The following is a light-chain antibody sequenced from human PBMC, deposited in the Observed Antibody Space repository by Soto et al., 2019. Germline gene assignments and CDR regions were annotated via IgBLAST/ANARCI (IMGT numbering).Light chain of an antibody. J-gene: IGLJ2*01. CDR3: SSYADSNNVEVL. CDR2: EVI. V-gene: IGLV2-8*01. Sequence: QSVLTQPPSESGSPGQSVTIACTGPSSDVGSCKYVSWYQQHPGKAPKLIIYEVIKRPSGVPDRFSGSKSGNTASLTVSGLQAEDEADYYCSSYADSNNVEVLFGGGTKVTVL. CDR1: SSDVGSCKY.